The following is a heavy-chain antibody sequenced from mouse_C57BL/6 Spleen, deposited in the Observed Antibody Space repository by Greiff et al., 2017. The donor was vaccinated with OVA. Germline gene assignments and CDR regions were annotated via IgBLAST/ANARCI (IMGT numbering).Heavy chain of an antibody. D-gene: IGHD2-4*01. CDR2: IDPSDSYT. CDR1: GYTFTSYW. Sequence: QVHVKQPGAELVMPGASVKLSCKASGYTFTSYWMHWVKQRPGQGLEWIGEIDPSDSYTNYNQKFKGKSTLTVDKSSSTAYMQLSSLTSEDSAGYYCARGEDYDGGVAMDYWGQGTSVTVSS. CDR3: ARGEDYDGGVAMDY. J-gene: IGHJ4*01. V-gene: IGHV1-69*01.